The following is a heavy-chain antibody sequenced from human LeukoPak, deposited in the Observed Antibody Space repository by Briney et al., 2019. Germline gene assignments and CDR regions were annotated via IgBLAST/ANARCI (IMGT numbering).Heavy chain of an antibody. Sequence: ATVKVSCKASGYTFTGYYMHWVRQAPGQGLEWMGRINPNSGGTNYAQKFQGRVTMTRDTSISTAYMELSRLRSDDTAVYYCARDQDVGRITMIEYAFDIWGQGTMVTVSS. CDR2: INPNSGGT. CDR1: GYTFTGYY. CDR3: ARDQDVGRITMIEYAFDI. V-gene: IGHV1-2*06. J-gene: IGHJ3*02. D-gene: IGHD3-22*01.